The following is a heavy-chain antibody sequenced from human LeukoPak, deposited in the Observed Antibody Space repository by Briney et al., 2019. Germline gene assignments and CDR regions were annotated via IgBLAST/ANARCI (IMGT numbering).Heavy chain of an antibody. CDR1: GFTFDDYA. V-gene: IGHV3-9*01. CDR3: AKDMGADYDSSGYYDY. CDR2: ISWNSGSI. J-gene: IGHJ4*02. Sequence: GGSLRLSCAASGFTFDDYAMHWVRQAPGKGLEWVSGISWNSGSIGYADSVKGRFTISRDNAKNSLYLQMNSLRAEDTALYYCAKDMGADYDSSGYYDYWGQGTLVTVSS. D-gene: IGHD3-22*01.